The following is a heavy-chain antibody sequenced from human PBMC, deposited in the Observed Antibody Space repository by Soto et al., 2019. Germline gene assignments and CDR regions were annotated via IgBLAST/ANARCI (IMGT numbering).Heavy chain of an antibody. CDR3: AKDGIRKDDY. V-gene: IGHV3-23*01. CDR1: GFSISDYA. CDR2: ISDSGAKT. Sequence: EIQLLESGRGFRQPGGSLRLSCSASGFSISDYAMSWVRQAPGKGLEWVSSISDSGAKTFYADSVRGRFAISRDTSKNTVYMQMNNLRTEDTALYYCAKDGIRKDDYWGQGTLVTVSS. J-gene: IGHJ4*02.